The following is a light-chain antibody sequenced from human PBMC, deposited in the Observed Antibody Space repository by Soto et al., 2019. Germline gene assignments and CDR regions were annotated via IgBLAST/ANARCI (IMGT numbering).Light chain of an antibody. J-gene: IGLJ2*01. CDR2: EVT. CDR3: SSYAGNYVV. V-gene: IGLV2-8*01. Sequence: QSALTQPPSASGSPGQSVTISCTGTSGDVGAYNFVSWYQQHPGKAPILIISEVTKRPSGVPDRFSGSKSGNTASLTVSGLQAEDEAAYYCSSYAGNYVVFGGGTKVTVL. CDR1: SGDVGAYNF.